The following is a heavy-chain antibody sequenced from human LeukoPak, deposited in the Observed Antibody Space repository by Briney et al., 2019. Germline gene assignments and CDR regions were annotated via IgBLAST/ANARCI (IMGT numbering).Heavy chain of an antibody. Sequence: ASVKVSCKASGYTFTGYYMHWVRQAPGQGLEWMGWINPNSGGTNYAQKVQGRVTMTRDTSSSNAHMELSRLRSDDTAVYYCARGGDIVVVPAVHNWFDPWGQGTLVTVSS. CDR1: GYTFTGYY. V-gene: IGHV1-2*02. CDR3: ARGGDIVVVPAVHNWFDP. CDR2: INPNSGGT. J-gene: IGHJ5*02. D-gene: IGHD2-2*01.